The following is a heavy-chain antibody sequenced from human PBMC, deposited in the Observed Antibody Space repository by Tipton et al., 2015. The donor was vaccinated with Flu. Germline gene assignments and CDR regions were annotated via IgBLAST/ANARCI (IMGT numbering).Heavy chain of an antibody. V-gene: IGHV4-4*02. CDR3: ARGSIYKYYYELYDMDV. D-gene: IGHD3-22*01. J-gene: IGHJ6*02. CDR2: IFHSGST. CDR1: GGSISSSNW. Sequence: TLSLTCTVSGGSISSSNWWSWVRQPPGKGLEWIGEIFHSGSTNYNPSLKSRVTISVDKSKNQFSLKLSSVTAADTAVYYCARGSIYKYYYELYDMDVWGQGTTVTVSS.